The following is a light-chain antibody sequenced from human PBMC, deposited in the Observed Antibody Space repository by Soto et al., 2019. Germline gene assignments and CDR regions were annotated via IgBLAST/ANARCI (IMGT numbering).Light chain of an antibody. J-gene: IGKJ1*01. CDR3: QQYNGFWS. V-gene: IGKV1-5*01. CDR1: QSIGTW. CDR2: DAS. Sequence: DIHITRAPSTLAETLLYSFTITCRASQSIGTWLAWYQQKPGKAPNLLIYDASTLESGVPSRFSGSGSGAEFTLTISSLQPDDFAIYSCQQYNGFWSFGRGTKVDIK.